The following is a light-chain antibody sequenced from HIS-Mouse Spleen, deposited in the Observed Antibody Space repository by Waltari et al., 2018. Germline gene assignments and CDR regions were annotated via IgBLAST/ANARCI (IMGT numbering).Light chain of an antibody. CDR2: DVS. V-gene: IGLV2-11*01. J-gene: IGLJ2*01. Sequence: QSALTQPRSVSGSPGQSVTISCTGTSSDVGGYNYVSWYQQHPGKAPKLMIYDVSRRPAVDPDLFSGSKSGNAASLTISGLQAEDEADYYCCSYAGSYTLVFGGGTKLTVL. CDR3: CSYAGSYTLV. CDR1: SSDVGGYNY.